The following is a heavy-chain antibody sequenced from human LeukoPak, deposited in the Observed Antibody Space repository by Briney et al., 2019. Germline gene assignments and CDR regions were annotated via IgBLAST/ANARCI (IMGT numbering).Heavy chain of an antibody. CDR1: GFTFSSYS. D-gene: IGHD2-15*01. CDR2: ISSSSSYI. J-gene: IGHJ4*02. V-gene: IGHV3-21*01. Sequence: GGSLRLSCAASGFTFSSYSMNWVRQAPGKGLEWVSSISSSSSYIYYADSVKGRFTISRDNAKNSLYLQMNSLRAEHTAVYYCARGLRPARYCSGGSCYLSYFDYWGQGTLVTVSS. CDR3: ARGLRPARYCSGGSCYLSYFDY.